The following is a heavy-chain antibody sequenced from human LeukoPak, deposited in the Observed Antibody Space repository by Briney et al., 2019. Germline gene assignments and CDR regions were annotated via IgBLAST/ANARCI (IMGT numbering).Heavy chain of an antibody. CDR2: ISGSGRST. CDR3: ARDSGSNYVYNTNVWDY. V-gene: IGHV3-23*01. D-gene: IGHD1-26*01. CDR1: GFTFNIYA. J-gene: IGHJ4*02. Sequence: PGGSLRLSCAASGFTFNIYAMSWVRQAPGKGLEWVSAISGSGRSTYYADSVKGRFTISRDNAKNSLYLQMNSLTAEDTAVYYCARDSGSNYVYNTNVWDYWGQGTLVTVSS.